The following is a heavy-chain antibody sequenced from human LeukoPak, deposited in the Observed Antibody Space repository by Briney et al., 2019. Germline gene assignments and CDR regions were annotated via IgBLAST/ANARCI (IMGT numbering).Heavy chain of an antibody. D-gene: IGHD2/OR15-2a*01. J-gene: IGHJ4*02. V-gene: IGHV3-74*01. CDR2: IYTDGSST. CDR1: GFTFSNYW. CDR3: AREGPRGNSQFDY. Sequence: PGGSLRLSCAASGFTFSNYWMHWVRQAPGKGLVWVSRIYTDGSSTNYADSVEGRLTISRDNSKDTLFLQMNSLRAEDTAVYYCAREGPRGNSQFDYWGQGTLVTVSS.